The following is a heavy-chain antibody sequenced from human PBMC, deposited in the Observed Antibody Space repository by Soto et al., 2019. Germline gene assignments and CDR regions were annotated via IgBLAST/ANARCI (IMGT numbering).Heavy chain of an antibody. Sequence: GGSLRLSCAASGFTFSSYSMNWVRQAPGKGLEWVSSISSSSSYIYYADSVKGRFTISRDNAKNSLYLQMNSLRAEDTAVYYCARGDSVVVVAATTPYYYYGMDVWGQGTTVTVSS. V-gene: IGHV3-21*01. CDR1: GFTFSSYS. D-gene: IGHD2-15*01. J-gene: IGHJ6*02. CDR2: ISSSSSYI. CDR3: ARGDSVVVVAATTPYYYYGMDV.